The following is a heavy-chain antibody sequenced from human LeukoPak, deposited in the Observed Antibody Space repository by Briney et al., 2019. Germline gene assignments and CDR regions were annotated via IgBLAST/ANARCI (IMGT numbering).Heavy chain of an antibody. CDR3: ARDPSVVVPAVINWFDP. J-gene: IGHJ5*02. D-gene: IGHD2-2*01. CDR1: GFTFSSYS. Sequence: GGSLRLSCAASGFTFSSYSMNWVRQAPGKGLEWVSSISSSSSYIYYAASVKGRFTISRDNAKNSLYLQMNSLRAEDTAVYYCARDPSVVVPAVINWFDPWGQGTLVTVSS. CDR2: ISSSSSYI. V-gene: IGHV3-21*01.